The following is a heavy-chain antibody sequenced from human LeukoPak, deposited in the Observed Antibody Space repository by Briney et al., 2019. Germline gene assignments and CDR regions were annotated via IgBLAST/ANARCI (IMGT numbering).Heavy chain of an antibody. Sequence: SETLSLTCAVYGGSFSGYYWSWIRQPSGKGLEWIGEINHSGSTNYNPSLKSRVTISVDTSKNQFSLKLSSVTAADTAVYYCARGRYQRTLDYWGQGTLVTVSS. D-gene: IGHD2-2*01. CDR2: INHSGST. CDR3: ARGRYQRTLDY. J-gene: IGHJ4*02. CDR1: GGSFSGYY. V-gene: IGHV4-34*01.